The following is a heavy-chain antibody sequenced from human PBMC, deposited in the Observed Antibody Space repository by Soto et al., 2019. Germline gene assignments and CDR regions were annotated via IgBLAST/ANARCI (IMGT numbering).Heavy chain of an antibody. CDR1: GYTFTGYY. CDR2: INPNSGGT. Sequence: ASVKVSCKASGYTFTGYYMHWVRQAPGQGLEWMGWINPNSGGTNYAQKFQGWVTMTRDTSISTAYMELSRLRSDDTAVYYCARMSKGLVATITYYYGMDVWGQGTTVTVSS. CDR3: ARMSKGLVATITYYYGMDV. D-gene: IGHD5-12*01. V-gene: IGHV1-2*04. J-gene: IGHJ6*02.